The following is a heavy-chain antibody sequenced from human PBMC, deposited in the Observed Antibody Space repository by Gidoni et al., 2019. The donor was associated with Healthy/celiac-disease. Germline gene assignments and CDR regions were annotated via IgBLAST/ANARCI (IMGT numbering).Heavy chain of an antibody. J-gene: IGHJ3*02. Sequence: QVQLVQSGAEVKKPGALVKVSCKASGYTFTSYYMHWVRQAPGQGLEWMGIINPSGGSTSYAQKFQGRVTMTRDTSTSTVYMELSSLRSEDTAVYYCARDRSDDAFDIWGQGTMVTVSS. CDR2: INPSGGST. V-gene: IGHV1-46*01. CDR1: GYTFTSYY. CDR3: ARDRSDDAFDI.